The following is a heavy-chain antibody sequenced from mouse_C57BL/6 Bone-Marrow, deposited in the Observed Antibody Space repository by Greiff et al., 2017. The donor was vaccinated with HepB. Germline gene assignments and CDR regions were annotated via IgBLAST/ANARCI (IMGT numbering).Heavy chain of an antibody. CDR3: ARRGSYAMDY. CDR2: ISDGGSYT. Sequence: EVKVVESGGGLVKPGGSLKLSCAASGFTFSSYAMSWVRQTPEKRLEWVATISDGGSYTYYPDNVKGRFTISRDNAKNNLYLQMGHLKSEDTAMYYCARRGSYAMDYWGQGTSVTVSS. J-gene: IGHJ4*01. V-gene: IGHV5-4*03. CDR1: GFTFSSYA.